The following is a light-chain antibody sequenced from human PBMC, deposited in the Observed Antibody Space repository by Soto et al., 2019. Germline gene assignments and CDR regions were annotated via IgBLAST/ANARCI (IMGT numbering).Light chain of an antibody. Sequence: DIQMTQSPSTLSASVGDRVTITCRASQSISHFLAWYQQKPGKVPKLLIYDASNLGSGVPSRFSGSGSGTDFTLTISGLQPDDFTTYYCQQYTSYSRAFGQGTKVEI. CDR2: DAS. CDR3: QQYTSYSRA. CDR1: QSISHF. J-gene: IGKJ1*01. V-gene: IGKV1-5*01.